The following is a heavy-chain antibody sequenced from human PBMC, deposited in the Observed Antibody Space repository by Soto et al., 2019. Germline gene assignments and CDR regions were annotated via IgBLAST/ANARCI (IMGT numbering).Heavy chain of an antibody. Sequence: ASVKVSCKASGGTFSSDAISWVRQAPGQGLEWMGGIIPIFGTDNYAQKFPGRVKITADKSTTTAYMELSSLRAEETAVCYCARDSYGSGSYDAFDTWGQGTMVTVSS. CDR3: ARDSYGSGSYDAFDT. CDR1: GGTFSSDA. V-gene: IGHV1-69*06. D-gene: IGHD3-10*01. CDR2: IIPIFGTD. J-gene: IGHJ3*02.